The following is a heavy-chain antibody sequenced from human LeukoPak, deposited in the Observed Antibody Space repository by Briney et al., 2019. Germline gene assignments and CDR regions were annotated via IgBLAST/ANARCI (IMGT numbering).Heavy chain of an antibody. CDR3: ASAYGNCSGGSCYSYAFDI. D-gene: IGHD2-15*01. Sequence: SETLSLTCAVYGGSFSGYYWSWIRQPPGKGLEWIGEINHSGSTNYNPSLKSRVTISVDTSKNQFSLKLSSVTAADTAVYYCASAYGNCSGGSCYSYAFDIWGQGTMVTVSS. CDR1: GGSFSGYY. CDR2: INHSGST. V-gene: IGHV4-34*01. J-gene: IGHJ3*02.